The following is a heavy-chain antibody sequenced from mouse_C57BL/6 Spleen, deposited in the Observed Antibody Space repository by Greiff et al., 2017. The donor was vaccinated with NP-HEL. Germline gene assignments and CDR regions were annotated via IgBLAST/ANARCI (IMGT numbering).Heavy chain of an antibody. CDR3: ADGYYVAY. V-gene: IGHV1-81*01. CDR1: GYTFTSYG. D-gene: IGHD2-3*01. CDR2: IYPRSGNT. Sequence: VQRVESGAELARPGASVKLSCKASGYTFTSYGISWVKQRTGQGLEWIGEIYPRSGNTYYNEKFKGKATLTADKSSSTAYMELRSLTSEDSAVYFCADGYYVAYWGQGTLVTVSA. J-gene: IGHJ3*01.